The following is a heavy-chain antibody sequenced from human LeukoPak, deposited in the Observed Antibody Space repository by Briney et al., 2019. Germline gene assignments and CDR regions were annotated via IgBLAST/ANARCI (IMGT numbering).Heavy chain of an antibody. D-gene: IGHD1-14*01. J-gene: IGHJ6*02. Sequence: ASVKVSCKASGYTFTSYGISWVRQAPGRGLEWMGGIIPIFGTANYAQKFQGRVTITADESTSTAYMELSSLRSEDTAVYYCARDSNPDSEYYYYYYGMDVWGQGTTVTVSS. V-gene: IGHV1-69*13. CDR3: ARDSNPDSEYYYYYYGMDV. CDR1: GYTFTSYG. CDR2: IIPIFGTA.